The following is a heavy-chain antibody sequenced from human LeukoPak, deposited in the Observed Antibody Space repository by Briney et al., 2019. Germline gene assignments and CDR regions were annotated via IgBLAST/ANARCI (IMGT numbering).Heavy chain of an antibody. D-gene: IGHD3-16*01. CDR2: INPDSGFT. Sequence: ASVKVSCKTSGYRFTDDYMHWVRQAPGQGLEWMGWINPDSGFTNYAPKFQGRVIMTRDTSISTAHMEVRRLRYDDTAMYYCAPTSEAYTSNWSVWGQGTLVTVSP. CDR3: APTSEAYTSNWSV. V-gene: IGHV1-2*02. CDR1: GYRFTDDY. J-gene: IGHJ4*02.